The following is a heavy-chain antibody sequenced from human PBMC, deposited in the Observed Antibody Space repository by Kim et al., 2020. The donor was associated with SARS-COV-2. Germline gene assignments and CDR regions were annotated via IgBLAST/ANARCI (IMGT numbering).Heavy chain of an antibody. CDR3: AKGGTYYDSLTGHPAQFVDAEYFQH. D-gene: IGHD3-9*01. V-gene: IGHV3-23*01. Sequence: GGSLRLSCAASGFTFSSYAMSWVRQAPGKGLEWVSAISGSGGSTYYADSVKGRFTISRDNSKNTLYLQMNSLRAEDTAVYYCAKGGTYYDSLTGHPAQFVDAEYFQHWGQGTLVTVSS. CDR1: GFTFSSYA. J-gene: IGHJ1*01. CDR2: ISGSGGST.